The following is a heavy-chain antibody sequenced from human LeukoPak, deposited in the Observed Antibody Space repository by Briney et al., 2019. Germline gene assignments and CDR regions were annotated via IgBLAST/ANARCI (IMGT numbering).Heavy chain of an antibody. CDR3: ARYCSSTSCYGERD. CDR1: GFTFSSYG. Sequence: PGGSLRLSCAASGFTFSSYGMHWVRQAPGKGLEWVAFIRYDGSNKYYADSVKGRFTISRDNSKNTLYLQMNSLRAEDTAVYYCARYCSSTSCYGERDWGQGTLVTVSS. CDR2: IRYDGSNK. V-gene: IGHV3-30*02. D-gene: IGHD2-2*01. J-gene: IGHJ4*02.